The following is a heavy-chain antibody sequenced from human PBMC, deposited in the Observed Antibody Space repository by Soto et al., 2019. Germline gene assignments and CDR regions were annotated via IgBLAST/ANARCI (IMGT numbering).Heavy chain of an antibody. Sequence: GGSLRLSCAASGFTFTTYWMHWVRQVPGKGLVWVSRINGDGSSTTYADSVKGRFTISRDNAKNTLYLQMNSLRAEDTAVYYCTRGPRASSTGTGAHWGQGTLVTVSS. D-gene: IGHD1-1*01. CDR2: INGDGSST. J-gene: IGHJ4*02. CDR3: TRGPRASSTGTGAH. V-gene: IGHV3-74*01. CDR1: GFTFTTYW.